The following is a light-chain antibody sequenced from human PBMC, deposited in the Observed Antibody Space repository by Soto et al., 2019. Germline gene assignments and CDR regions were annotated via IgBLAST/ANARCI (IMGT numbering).Light chain of an antibody. CDR3: QHYDHLPIT. CDR2: AAS. V-gene: IGKV1-27*01. J-gene: IGKJ5*01. Sequence: DIQMTQSPSSLSASVGDRVAITCRASQAINNYLAWYQQKPGKFPKLLIYAASTLHPGVPSRFSGSGSGTDFTLTISSLQPEDVATYYCQHYDHLPITFGQGTRLEIK. CDR1: QAINNY.